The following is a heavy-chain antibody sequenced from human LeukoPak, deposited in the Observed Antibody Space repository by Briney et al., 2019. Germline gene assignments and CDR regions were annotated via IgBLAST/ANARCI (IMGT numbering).Heavy chain of an antibody. CDR1: GFTFTTYS. D-gene: IGHD7-27*01. V-gene: IGHV3-30-3*01. Sequence: GGSLRLSCAASGFTFTTYSMHWVRQAPGKGLEWVAVISYDGSIKYYADSVEGRFTISRDNSENTVYLQMNSLRAEDTAVYYCARDYHWGCDYWGQGTLVTVSS. CDR2: ISYDGSIK. CDR3: ARDYHWGCDY. J-gene: IGHJ4*02.